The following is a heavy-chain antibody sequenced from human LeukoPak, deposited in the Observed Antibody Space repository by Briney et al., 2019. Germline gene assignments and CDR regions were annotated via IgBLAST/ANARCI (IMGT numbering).Heavy chain of an antibody. CDR1: GGSISSYY. CDR2: IYYSGCT. Sequence: SETLSLTCTVSGGSISSYYWSWIRQPPGKGLEWIGYIYYSGCTNYNPSLKSRVTISVDTSKNQFSLKLSSVTAADTAVYYCAREADSSGWCDYWGQGTLVTVSS. V-gene: IGHV4-59*01. CDR3: AREADSSGWCDY. J-gene: IGHJ4*02. D-gene: IGHD6-19*01.